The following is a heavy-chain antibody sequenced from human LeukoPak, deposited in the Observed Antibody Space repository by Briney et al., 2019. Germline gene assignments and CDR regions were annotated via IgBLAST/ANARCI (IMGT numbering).Heavy chain of an antibody. V-gene: IGHV3-30*04. J-gene: IGHJ6*02. D-gene: IGHD3-10*01. CDR2: ISYDGSNK. Sequence: GGSLRLSCAASGFTFSSYAMHWVRQAPGKGLEWVAVISYDGSNKYYADSVKGRFTISRDNAKNSLCLQMNSLRDEDTAVYYCARYFGDPQGMDVWGQGTTVTVTS. CDR1: GFTFSSYA. CDR3: ARYFGDPQGMDV.